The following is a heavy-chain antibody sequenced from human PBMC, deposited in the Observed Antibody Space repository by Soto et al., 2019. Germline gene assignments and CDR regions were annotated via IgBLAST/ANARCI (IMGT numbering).Heavy chain of an antibody. J-gene: IGHJ4*02. CDR3: ATIPRY. D-gene: IGHD2-21*01. Sequence: PSETLSLTCTVSGGSISSSSYYWGWIRQPPGKGLEWIGNIYYSGSTYHNPSLKSRVTISVDTNQHHFTLKLSSVSAADTAGYYCATIPRYWGQGTLVTVSS. CDR2: IYYSGST. CDR1: GGSISSSSYY. V-gene: IGHV4-39*02.